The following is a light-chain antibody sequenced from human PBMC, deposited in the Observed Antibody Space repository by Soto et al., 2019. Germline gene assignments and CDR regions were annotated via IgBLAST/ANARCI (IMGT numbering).Light chain of an antibody. CDR3: CSYAGSPRYV. CDR1: SSDVGTYNY. Sequence: QSALTQPRSVSGSLGQSVTISCTGPSSDVGTYNYVSWYQQHPGKAPKVMIYDVSERPSGVPDRFSGSKSGNTASLTISGIQAEDEADYYCCSYAGSPRYVLGTGTKLTFL. J-gene: IGLJ1*01. CDR2: DVS. V-gene: IGLV2-11*01.